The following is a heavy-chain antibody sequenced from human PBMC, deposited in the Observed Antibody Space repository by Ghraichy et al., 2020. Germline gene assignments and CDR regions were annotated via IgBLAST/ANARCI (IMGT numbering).Heavy chain of an antibody. CDR2: ISSSSSTI. D-gene: IGHD5-24*01. J-gene: IGHJ6*02. V-gene: IGHV3-48*02. Sequence: GESLNISCAASGFTFSSYSMNWVRQAPGRGLEWVSYISSSSSTIYYADSVKGRFTISRDNAKNSLYLQMNSLRDEDTAVYYCARQLPPPDVWGQGTTVTVSS. CDR1: GFTFSSYS. CDR3: ARQLPPPDV.